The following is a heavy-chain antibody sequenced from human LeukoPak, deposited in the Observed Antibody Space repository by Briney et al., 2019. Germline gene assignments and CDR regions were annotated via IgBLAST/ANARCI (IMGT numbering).Heavy chain of an antibody. CDR3: AREAPSYGSGSYCLGY. J-gene: IGHJ4*02. D-gene: IGHD3-10*01. V-gene: IGHV3-33*01. Sequence: PGRSLRLSCAASGFIFSSYGMHWVRQAPGKGLEWVAVIWYDGSNKYYADSVKGRFTISRDNSKNTLYLQMNSLRAEDTAVYYCAREAPSYGSGSYCLGYWGQGTLVTVSS. CDR1: GFIFSSYG. CDR2: IWYDGSNK.